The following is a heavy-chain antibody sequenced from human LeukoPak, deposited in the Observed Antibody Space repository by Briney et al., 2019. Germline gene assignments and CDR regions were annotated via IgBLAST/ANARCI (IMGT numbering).Heavy chain of an antibody. CDR1: GGTFSSYA. Sequence: SVKVSCKASGGTFSSYAISWVRQAPGQGLEWMGGITAIFRTTNYAQKFQGRVTITADESMSTVYMELSSLRSEDTAVYYCARHSGYHSTMYLDYWGQGTLVTVSS. CDR3: ARHSGYHSTMYLDY. CDR2: ITAIFRTT. D-gene: IGHD3-22*01. V-gene: IGHV1-69*13. J-gene: IGHJ4*02.